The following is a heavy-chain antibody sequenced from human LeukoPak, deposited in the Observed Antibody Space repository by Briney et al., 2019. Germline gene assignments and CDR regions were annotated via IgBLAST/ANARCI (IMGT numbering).Heavy chain of an antibody. J-gene: IGHJ4*02. CDR2: IDPSDSYT. Sequence: GESPRISCKGSGYSFTSYWISWVRQMPGKGLEWMGRIDPSDSYTNYSPSFQGHATISADKSISTAYLQWSSLKASDTAMYYCARGSPYCSGGSCYLNWGQGTLVTVSS. D-gene: IGHD2-15*01. CDR3: ARGSPYCSGGSCYLN. CDR1: GYSFTSYW. V-gene: IGHV5-10-1*01.